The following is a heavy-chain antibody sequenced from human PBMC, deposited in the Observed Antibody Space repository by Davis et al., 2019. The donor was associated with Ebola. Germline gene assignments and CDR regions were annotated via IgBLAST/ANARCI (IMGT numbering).Heavy chain of an antibody. CDR3: TRDLKQPPPSYYYGMDV. CDR1: GFTFGDYA. J-gene: IGHJ6*02. D-gene: IGHD6-13*01. V-gene: IGHV3-49*04. Sequence: GGSLRLSCSAYGFTFGDYAMSWVRQAPGKGLEWVGFIRSKAYGGKTQYAASVKGRFTISRDDSKNIAFLQMNSLKTDDTAVYYCTRDLKQPPPSYYYGMDVWGQGTTVTVSS. CDR2: IRSKAYGGKT.